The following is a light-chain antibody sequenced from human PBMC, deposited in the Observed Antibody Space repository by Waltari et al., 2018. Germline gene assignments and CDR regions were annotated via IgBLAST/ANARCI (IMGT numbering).Light chain of an antibody. CDR1: RGGGKS. J-gene: IGLJ2*01. V-gene: IGLV3-21*02. CDR2: DDS. CDR3: QVWDSISNHVV. Sequence: SYVLTQPPSVSVAPGQTATITCGGKRGGGKSVHWYQPKPGQAPVLVVYDDSDRPSGVPDRFAGSNSGNTATLTISRVEAGDEADYYCQVWDSISNHVVFGGGTRLTVL.